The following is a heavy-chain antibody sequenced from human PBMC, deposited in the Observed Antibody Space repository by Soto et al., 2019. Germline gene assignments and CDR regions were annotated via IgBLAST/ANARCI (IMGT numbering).Heavy chain of an antibody. CDR2: IYYSGST. CDR3: ARHGLAAAGPYYYYYGMDV. J-gene: IGHJ6*02. D-gene: IGHD6-13*01. CDR1: GGSISSSSYY. Sequence: PSETLSLTCTVSGGSISSSSYYWGWIRQPPGKGLEWIGSIYYSGSTYYNSSLKSRVTISVDTSKNQFSLKLSSVTAADTAVYYCARHGLAAAGPYYYYYGMDVWGQGTTVTVSS. V-gene: IGHV4-39*01.